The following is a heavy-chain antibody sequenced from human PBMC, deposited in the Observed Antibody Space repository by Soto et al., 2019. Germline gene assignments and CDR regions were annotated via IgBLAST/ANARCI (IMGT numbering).Heavy chain of an antibody. CDR2: IVPIVDTS. CDR1: GGTFSSYA. J-gene: IGHJ4*02. D-gene: IGHD5-12*01. V-gene: IGHV1-69*12. CDR3: VIVVAIPGYPDN. Sequence: QVQLVQSGAEVRQPASSVKVSCKTSGGTFSSYAIRWVRQAPEQGLEWMVGIVPIVDTSTYAQKFQGRVTITADESTSTVYIELSSLRSDDTAVYYCVIVVAIPGYPDNWGQGTLVTVSS.